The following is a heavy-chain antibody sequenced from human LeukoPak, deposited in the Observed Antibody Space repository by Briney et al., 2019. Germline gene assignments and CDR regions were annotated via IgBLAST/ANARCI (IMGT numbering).Heavy chain of an antibody. V-gene: IGHV5-51*01. J-gene: IGHJ6*02. Sequence: GESLKISCKGSGYRFSNYWIGWVRQKPGKGLEWMGIIYPGDSDTRYSPSFQGQVTISADKSISTAYLQWSSLKASDTAMYYCAAYYGSGSYPYYGMDVWGQGTTVTVSS. CDR1: GYRFSNYW. CDR2: IYPGDSDT. CDR3: AAYYGSGSYPYYGMDV. D-gene: IGHD3-10*01.